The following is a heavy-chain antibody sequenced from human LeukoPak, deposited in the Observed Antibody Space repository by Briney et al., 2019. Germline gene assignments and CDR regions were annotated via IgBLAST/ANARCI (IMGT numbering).Heavy chain of an antibody. D-gene: IGHD3-10*01. Sequence: GGSLRLSCAASGFTFSSYAMSWVRQAPGKGLEWVSAISGSGGSTYYADSVKGRFTISRDNSKNTLYLQMNSLRAEDTAVYYCAKDPIATMVRGVYDYWGQGTLVTVSS. CDR2: ISGSGGST. CDR3: AKDPIATMVRGVYDY. CDR1: GFTFSSYA. V-gene: IGHV3-23*01. J-gene: IGHJ4*02.